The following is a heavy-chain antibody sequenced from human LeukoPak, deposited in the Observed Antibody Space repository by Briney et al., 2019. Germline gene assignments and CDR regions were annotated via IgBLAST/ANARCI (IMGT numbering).Heavy chain of an antibody. J-gene: IGHJ4*02. CDR1: GFTFSTYA. CDR2: ISSNGGNT. D-gene: IGHD6-13*01. V-gene: IGHV3-23*01. Sequence: GWSLRLSCAASGFTFSTYAMSWVRQAPGKGLEWVSIISSNGGNTFYADSVKGRFTISRDNSKNTLYLQMDSLRAEDTAVYYCAKRVSYSSSWNYLDYWGQGTLVTVSS. CDR3: AKRVSYSSSWNYLDY.